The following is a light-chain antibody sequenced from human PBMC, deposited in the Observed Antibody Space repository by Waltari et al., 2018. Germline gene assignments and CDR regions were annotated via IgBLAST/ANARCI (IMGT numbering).Light chain of an antibody. V-gene: IGKV1-5*03. J-gene: IGKJ1*01. CDR2: KAS. CDR1: QRISSW. CDR3: QQYNSYPRT. Sequence: DIQMAQSPSTLSASVGDRVTISCRASQRISSWLAWYQQKPGKAPKLLIYKASSLESGVPSRFRGSGSGKEFTLNISSLQPDDFGTYYCQQYNSYPRTLGQGTKVEIK.